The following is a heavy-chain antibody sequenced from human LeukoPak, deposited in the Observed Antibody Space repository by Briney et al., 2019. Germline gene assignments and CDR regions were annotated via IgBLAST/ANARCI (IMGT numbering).Heavy chain of an antibody. Sequence: GGSLRLSCAASGFYFSRFWLSWVRHAPGKGLEWVANINYDGGEKYYVDSVMGRFTISRDNAKNSLYLQMNSLRAEDTALYYCAKDADRFLAAAGIWGQGTLVTVSS. CDR1: GFYFSRFW. CDR2: INYDGGEK. D-gene: IGHD6-13*01. V-gene: IGHV3-7*03. J-gene: IGHJ4*02. CDR3: AKDADRFLAAAGI.